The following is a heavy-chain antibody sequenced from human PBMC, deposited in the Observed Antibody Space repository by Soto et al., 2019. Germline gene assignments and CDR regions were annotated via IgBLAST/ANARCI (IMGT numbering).Heavy chain of an antibody. CDR2: ISYSGST. CDR3: ARAYYYGSGRGRSMDV. Sequence: QVQLQESGPGLVKASETLSLTCTVSGCSVSSGSYYWTWLRQPPGKGLEWIGYISYSGSTNYNPSLKSRVTISVDTSKTHFSLKLSSVIAADTAVYYCARAYYYGSGRGRSMDVWGQGTTVTVSS. J-gene: IGHJ6*02. D-gene: IGHD3-10*01. CDR1: GCSVSSGSYY. V-gene: IGHV4-61*03.